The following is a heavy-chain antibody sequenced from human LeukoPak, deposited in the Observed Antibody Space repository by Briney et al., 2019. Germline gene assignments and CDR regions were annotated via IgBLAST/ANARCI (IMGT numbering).Heavy chain of an antibody. J-gene: IGHJ4*02. CDR2: IRYDGTKK. V-gene: IGHV3-30*02. CDR3: AKDMEDTAMDLVADFDS. CDR1: GFTFDDYA. Sequence: GGSLRLSCAASGFTFDDYAMHWVRQAPGKGLEWVACIRYDGTKKNHADSVKGRFTISRDNSKKTLYLQMNSLRGEDTAVYYCAKDMEDTAMDLVADFDSWGQGTLVTVSS. D-gene: IGHD5-18*01.